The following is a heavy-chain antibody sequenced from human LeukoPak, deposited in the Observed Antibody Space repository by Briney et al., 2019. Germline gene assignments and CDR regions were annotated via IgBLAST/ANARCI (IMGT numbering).Heavy chain of an antibody. CDR3: ARRRIVATIDY. CDR2: ISYTGTT. Sequence: SETLSLTCGVSGGSISSCGYYWAWIRQPPGTGLEWIGSISYTGTTYYNPSLKSRLTISADSSKNQFSLKLTSVTAADTAVYYCARRRIVATIDYWGQGTLVTVSS. CDR1: GGSISSCGYY. D-gene: IGHD5-12*01. J-gene: IGHJ4*02. V-gene: IGHV4-39*01.